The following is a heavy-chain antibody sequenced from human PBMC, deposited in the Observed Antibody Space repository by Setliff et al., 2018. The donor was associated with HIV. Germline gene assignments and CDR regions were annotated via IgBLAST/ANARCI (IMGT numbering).Heavy chain of an antibody. J-gene: IGHJ5*02. V-gene: IGHV3-30*02. CDR3: AKQTVSSSWSNWFDP. Sequence: GGSLRLSCAASGFTFSSYGMHWVRQAPGKGLEWVAFIRYDGSNKYYADSVKGRFTISRDNSKNTLYLQMNSLRAEDTAVYYCAKQTVSSSWSNWFDPWGQGTLVTVPQ. D-gene: IGHD6-13*01. CDR2: IRYDGSNK. CDR1: GFTFSSYG.